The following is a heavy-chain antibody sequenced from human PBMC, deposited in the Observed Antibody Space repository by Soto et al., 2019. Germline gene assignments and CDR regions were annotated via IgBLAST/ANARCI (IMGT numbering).Heavy chain of an antibody. CDR2: ISHTGTT. D-gene: IGHD3-10*01. Sequence: SETLSLTCAVSGDSISGSQWWSWVRLPPGKGLEWIGEISHTGTTNYNPSLKSRVTMSVDKPKNQFSLNLTSVTAADTAVYYCARVISSRFALDYWGQGTLVTVPS. J-gene: IGHJ4*02. CDR1: GDSISGSQW. CDR3: ARVISSRFALDY. V-gene: IGHV4-4*02.